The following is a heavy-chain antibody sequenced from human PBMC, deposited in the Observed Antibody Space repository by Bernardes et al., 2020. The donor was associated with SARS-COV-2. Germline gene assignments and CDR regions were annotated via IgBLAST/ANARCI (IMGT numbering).Heavy chain of an antibody. V-gene: IGHV3-48*02. CDR3: AREGGGNFGDNFDM. Sequence: GSLRLSCAASGFNFNGYSMNWVRQAPGKGLEWISYITSISSSIYYADSVRGRFTISRDNAKKSLYLQMNSLRDDDTAVYYCAREGGGNFGDNFDMWGQGTMVTVSS. D-gene: IGHD2-21*02. CDR2: ITSISSSI. J-gene: IGHJ3*02. CDR1: GFNFNGYS.